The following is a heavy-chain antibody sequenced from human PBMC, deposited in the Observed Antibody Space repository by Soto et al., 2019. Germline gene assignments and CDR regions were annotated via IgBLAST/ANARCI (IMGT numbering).Heavy chain of an antibody. J-gene: IGHJ4*02. Sequence: QVQLQESGPGLVKPSQTLSLTCTVSGGSISSGDYYWSWIRQPPGKGLEWIGYIYYSGSTYYNPSLKSRVTISVDTSKNQFSLKLSSVTAADTAVDYCARGGSSGYYYFDYWGQGTLVTVSS. CDR2: IYYSGST. CDR3: ARGGSSGYYYFDY. V-gene: IGHV4-30-4*01. D-gene: IGHD3-22*01. CDR1: GGSISSGDYY.